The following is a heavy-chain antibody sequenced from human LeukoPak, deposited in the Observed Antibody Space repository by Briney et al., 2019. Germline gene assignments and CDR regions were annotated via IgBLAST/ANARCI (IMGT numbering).Heavy chain of an antibody. Sequence: PSQTLSLTCTVSGGSISSGSYYWSWIRQTPGKGLEWIGEIDHSGSTNYNSSLKSRVTISVDTSKNQFSLKLRSVTAADTAVYYCARRDMVLWFGEFKGDDYWGQGTLVTVSS. J-gene: IGHJ4*02. CDR2: IDHSGST. D-gene: IGHD3-10*01. V-gene: IGHV4-39*07. CDR3: ARRDMVLWFGEFKGDDY. CDR1: GGSISSGSYY.